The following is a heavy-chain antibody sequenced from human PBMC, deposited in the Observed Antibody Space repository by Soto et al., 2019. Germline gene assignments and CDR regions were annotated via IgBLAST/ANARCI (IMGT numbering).Heavy chain of an antibody. CDR1: GGTFGNLG. J-gene: IGHJ5*01. CDR2: TIPIFDTP. CDR3: ARDREDGSGTKYNWFDS. Sequence: QMQLVQSGAEVKKPRSSVKISCKASGGTFGNLGISWLRQAPGQGLEWMGGTIPIFDTPHYAEKFRDRVTITADATTTAYLELTSLTSADTATYYCARDREDGSGTKYNWFDSWGQGTLVTVSS. D-gene: IGHD3-10*01. V-gene: IGHV1-69*01.